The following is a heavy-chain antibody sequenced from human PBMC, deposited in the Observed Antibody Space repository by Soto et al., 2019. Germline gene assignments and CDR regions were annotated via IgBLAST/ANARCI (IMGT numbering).Heavy chain of an antibody. CDR1: GVSISSGGYY. CDR2: IYYSGST. CDR3: ARVVPGYSYGLTIDY. D-gene: IGHD5-18*01. J-gene: IGHJ4*02. Sequence: SETLSLTCTVSGVSISSGGYYWSWIRQHPGKGLEWIGYIYYSGSTYYNPSLKSRVTISVDTSKNQFSLKLSSVTAADTAVYYCARVVPGYSYGLTIDYWGQGTLVTVSS. V-gene: IGHV4-31*03.